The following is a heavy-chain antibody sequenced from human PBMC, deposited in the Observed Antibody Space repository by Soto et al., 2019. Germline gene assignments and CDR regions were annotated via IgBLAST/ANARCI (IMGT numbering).Heavy chain of an antibody. Sequence: GGSLRLSCAASGFTFNNYAMNWVRQAPGKGLECVATISGTGGSTYYADSVKGRFTISRDNSKNTLYLQMSSLRAEDTAVYYCSRAAAGTSLWDYWGQGTLVTVSS. V-gene: IGHV3-64D*08. D-gene: IGHD6-13*01. CDR1: GFTFNNYA. J-gene: IGHJ4*02. CDR3: SRAAAGTSLWDY. CDR2: ISGTGGST.